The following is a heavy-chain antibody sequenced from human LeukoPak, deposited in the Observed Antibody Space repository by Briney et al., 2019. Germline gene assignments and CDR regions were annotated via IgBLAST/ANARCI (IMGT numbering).Heavy chain of an antibody. CDR1: GGSISSYY. D-gene: IGHD3-22*01. CDR3: ARATTFDYYDSSGYYQTLYFDY. Sequence: SETLSLTCTVSGGSISSYYWSWIRQPPGKGLEWIGYIYYSGSTNYNPSLKSRVTISVDTSKNQFSLKLSSVTAADTAVYYCARATTFDYYDSSGYYQTLYFDYWGQGTLVTVSS. CDR2: IYYSGST. J-gene: IGHJ4*02. V-gene: IGHV4-59*12.